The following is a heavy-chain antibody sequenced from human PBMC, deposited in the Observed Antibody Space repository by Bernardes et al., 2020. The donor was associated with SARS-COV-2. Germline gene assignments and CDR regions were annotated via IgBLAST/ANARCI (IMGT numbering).Heavy chain of an antibody. CDR1: GFTFSSYA. V-gene: IGHV3-23*01. CDR2: IIYSGGST. J-gene: IGHJ4*02. Sequence: GSLKLSCAASGFTFSSYAMTWVRQTPGQGLEWVSGIIYSGGSTYYADPVKGRFTISRDNSKNTLYLQMNSLRAEDTALYYCAKGGGSYLSYSDFWGQGTLVTVSS. CDR3: AKGGGSYLSYSDF. D-gene: IGHD5-12*01.